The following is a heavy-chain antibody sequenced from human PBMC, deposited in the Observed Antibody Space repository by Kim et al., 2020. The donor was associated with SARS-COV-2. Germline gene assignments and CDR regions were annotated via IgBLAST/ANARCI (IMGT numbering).Heavy chain of an antibody. CDR1: GGSFSGYY. V-gene: IGHV4-34*01. D-gene: IGHD6-13*01. CDR3: ARRAQQLVLRAPAIDY. J-gene: IGHJ4*02. Sequence: SETLSLTCAVYGGSFSGYYWSWIRQPPGKGLEWIGEINHSGSTNYNPSLKSRVTISVDTSKNQISLKLSSVTAADTAVYYCARRAQQLVLRAPAIDYWGQGTLVTVSS. CDR2: INHSGST.